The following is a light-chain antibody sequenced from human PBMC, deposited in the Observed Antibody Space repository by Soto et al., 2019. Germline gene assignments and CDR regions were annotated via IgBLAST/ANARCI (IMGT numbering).Light chain of an antibody. V-gene: IGKV1-9*01. CDR3: QQLNSYLFT. Sequence: DMQLTQSPSFGSASVVDRVAMAFLASQDISSYLGWYQQKPGEAPKLLIYGASTLQSGVPSRFSGSGSGTEFTLTISSLQPQDFASYYCQQLNSYLFTFGQGTRLEIK. CDR1: QDISSY. CDR2: GAS. J-gene: IGKJ5*01.